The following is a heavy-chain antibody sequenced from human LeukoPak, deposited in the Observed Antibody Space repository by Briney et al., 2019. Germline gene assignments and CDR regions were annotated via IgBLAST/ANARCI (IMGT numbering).Heavy chain of an antibody. Sequence: PSETLSLTCTVSGGSISSGGYYWSWIRQHPGQGLEWIGYIYYSGSTYYNPSLKSRVTISVDTSKNQFSLKLSSVTAADTAVYYCARDGRGGGLDYWGQGTLVTVSS. CDR1: GGSISSGGYY. CDR3: ARDGRGGGLDY. CDR2: IYYSGST. D-gene: IGHD2-15*01. J-gene: IGHJ4*02. V-gene: IGHV4-31*03.